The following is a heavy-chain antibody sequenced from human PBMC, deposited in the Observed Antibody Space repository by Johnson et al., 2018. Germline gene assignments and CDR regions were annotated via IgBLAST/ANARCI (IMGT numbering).Heavy chain of an antibody. CDR2: ISWNSGSM. D-gene: IGHD1-1*01. J-gene: IGHJ4*02. V-gene: IGHV3-9*01. CDR3: ARGWGGSVGTTDHVDH. CDR1: GFTFDDHV. Sequence: VQLVESGGGLVQPGGSLRLSCEASGFTFDDHVMHWVRQAPGKGLEWVSGISWNSGSMGYAASVRGRLTISRDNVRSVIYVQMNRLKPEDTAVYFWARGWGGSVGTTDHVDHWGRGTRVTVSS.